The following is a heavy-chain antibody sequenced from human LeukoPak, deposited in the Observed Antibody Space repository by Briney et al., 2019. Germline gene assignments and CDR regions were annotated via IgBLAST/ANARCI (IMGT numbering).Heavy chain of an antibody. CDR2: ISAYNGNT. D-gene: IGHD6-13*01. CDR1: GYTFTSYG. V-gene: IGHV1-18*01. CDR3: ARDRLGQQLVPVLSFDI. J-gene: IGHJ3*02. Sequence: GASVKVSCKASGYTFTSYGISWVRQAPGQGLEWMGWISAYNGNTNYAQKLQGRVTMTTDTSTSTAYMELRSLRSDDTAVYYCARDRLGQQLVPVLSFDIWGQGTMVTVSS.